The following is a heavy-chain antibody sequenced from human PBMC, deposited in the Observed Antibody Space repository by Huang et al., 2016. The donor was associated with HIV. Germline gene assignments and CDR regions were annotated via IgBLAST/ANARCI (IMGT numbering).Heavy chain of an antibody. Sequence: EVQLVESGGGLVQPGGSLRLSCAASGFTFSAYWMSWVSQAPGKGLGGGANIRKDESEKYYVDSGKGRFTISRDNAKNSLYLQMNSLRAEDTAVYYCATGLGSFDYWGQGSLVTVSS. CDR2: IRKDESEK. CDR3: ATGLGSFDY. D-gene: IGHD7-27*01. CDR1: GFTFSAYW. V-gene: IGHV3-7*01. J-gene: IGHJ4*02.